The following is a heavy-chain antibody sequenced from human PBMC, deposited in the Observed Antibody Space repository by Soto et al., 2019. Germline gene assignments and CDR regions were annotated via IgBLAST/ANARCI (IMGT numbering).Heavy chain of an antibody. Sequence: GGSLRLSCAASGFTFSSYSMNWVRQAPGKGLEWVSSISSSSSYIYYADSVKGRFTISRDNAKSSLYLQMNSLRAEDTAVYYCAKDMDYYGSGSYYTYYYYGMDVWGQGTTVTVSS. J-gene: IGHJ6*02. D-gene: IGHD3-10*01. CDR3: AKDMDYYGSGSYYTYYYYGMDV. V-gene: IGHV3-21*01. CDR2: ISSSSSYI. CDR1: GFTFSSYS.